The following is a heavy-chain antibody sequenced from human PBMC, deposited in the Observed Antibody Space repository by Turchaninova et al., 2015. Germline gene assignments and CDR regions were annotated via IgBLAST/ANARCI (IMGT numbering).Heavy chain of an antibody. CDR3: THIRYYEFWSGGRSPTSMDA. Sequence: QIPLKETGPTLVTPTQTLPLTCTFPGFSITTRGVGVGWCREHPGKALECLALIYWDDDKRYSPSLKSRLTITKDTSKNQMVLRMTNMDPVDTATYYCTHIRYYEFWSGGRSPTSMDAWGKGTTVTVSS. J-gene: IGHJ6*03. D-gene: IGHD3-3*01. V-gene: IGHV2-5*02. CDR1: GFSITTRGVG. CDR2: IYWDDDK.